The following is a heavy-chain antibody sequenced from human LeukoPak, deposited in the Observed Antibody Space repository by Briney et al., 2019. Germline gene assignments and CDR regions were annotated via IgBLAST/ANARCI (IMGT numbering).Heavy chain of an antibody. Sequence: SETLSRNCAVYGGSFSGYYWSWIRQPPGKGLEWIGEINHSGSTNYNPSLKSRVTTSVDTSKNQFSLKLSSVTAADTAVYYCARGSSADSSSWYGNWFDPWGQGTLVTVSS. CDR3: ARGSSADSSSWYGNWFDP. CDR1: GGSFSGYY. V-gene: IGHV4-34*01. D-gene: IGHD6-13*01. J-gene: IGHJ5*02. CDR2: INHSGST.